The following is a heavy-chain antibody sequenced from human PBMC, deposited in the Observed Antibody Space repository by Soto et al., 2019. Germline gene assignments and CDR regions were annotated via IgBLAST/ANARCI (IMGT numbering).Heavy chain of an antibody. CDR3: AREERITIFGVVTHYGMDV. D-gene: IGHD3-3*01. Sequence: QVQLVQSGAEVKKPGSSVKVSCKASGGTFSSYAISWVRQAPGQGLEWMGGIIPIFGTANYAQKLQGRVKITADESTSTAYMELSSLRSEDTAVYYCAREERITIFGVVTHYGMDVWGQGTTVTVSS. V-gene: IGHV1-69*01. CDR1: GGTFSSYA. CDR2: IIPIFGTA. J-gene: IGHJ6*02.